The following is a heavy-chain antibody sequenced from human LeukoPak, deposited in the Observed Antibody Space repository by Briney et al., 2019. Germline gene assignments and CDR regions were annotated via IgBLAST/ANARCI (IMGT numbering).Heavy chain of an antibody. Sequence: GGSLRLSCATSGFAFNSYPIHWVRQAPGKGLEWVAVMSSDGNDQNYADSVKGRFTISRDNSKNTLYLQMNSLRAEDTAVYYCARDSAVDCGGDPLWEACDAFDIWGQGTMVTVSS. J-gene: IGHJ3*02. CDR2: MSSDGNDQ. D-gene: IGHD2-21*02. CDR1: GFAFNSYP. V-gene: IGHV3-30-3*01. CDR3: ARDSAVDCGGDPLWEACDAFDI.